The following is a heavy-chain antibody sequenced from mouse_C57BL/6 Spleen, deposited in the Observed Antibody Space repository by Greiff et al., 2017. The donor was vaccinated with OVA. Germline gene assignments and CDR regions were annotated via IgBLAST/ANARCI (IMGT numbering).Heavy chain of an antibody. CDR3: VYGTRYFDV. CDR2: INPNNGGT. D-gene: IGHD1-1*01. CDR1: GYTFTDYY. V-gene: IGHV1-26*01. Sequence: EVQLQQSGPELVKPGASVKISCTASGYTFTDYYMNWVKQSHGKSLEWIGDINPNNGGTSYNQKFKGKATLTVDKSSSTAYMELRSLTSEDSAVYYCVYGTRYFDVWGTGTTVTVSS. J-gene: IGHJ1*03.